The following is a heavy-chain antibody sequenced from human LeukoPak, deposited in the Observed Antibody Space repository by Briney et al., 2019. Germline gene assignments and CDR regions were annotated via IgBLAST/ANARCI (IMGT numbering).Heavy chain of an antibody. V-gene: IGHV3-64*01. D-gene: IGHD3-3*01. CDR1: GFTFSSYA. Sequence: GSLRLSCAASGFTFSSYAMHWVRQAPGKGLEYVSAISSNGGSTYYANSVKGRFTISRDNSKNTLYLQMGSLRAEDMAVYYCARERTIFGVVRTYYFDYWGQGTLVTVSS. CDR2: ISSNGGST. J-gene: IGHJ4*02. CDR3: ARERTIFGVVRTYYFDY.